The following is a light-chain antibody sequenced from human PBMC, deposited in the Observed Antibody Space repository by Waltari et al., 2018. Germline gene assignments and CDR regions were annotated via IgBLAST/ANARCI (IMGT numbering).Light chain of an antibody. J-gene: IGKJ3*01. V-gene: IGKV1-12*01. CDR1: QGISTW. CDR3: QQAFVFPPS. CDR2: AAS. Sequence: GDRVTITCRASQGISTWVIWYQQKPGEAPKLLMYAASILQSGVPSRFSGSGSGTEFSLTITSLQPEDFATYFCQQAFVFPPSFGPGTKV.